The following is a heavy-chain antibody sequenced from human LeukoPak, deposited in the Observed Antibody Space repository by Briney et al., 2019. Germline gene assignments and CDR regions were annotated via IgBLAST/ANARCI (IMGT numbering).Heavy chain of an antibody. CDR3: ATDRFASGSYGNFDN. CDR1: GFTFSFYG. CDR2: FNGNGGTT. Sequence: GGSLRLSCAASGFTFSFYGMSWVRQAPGKGLEWVSIFNGNGGTTDSADSVKGRFTMSRDNSKNTLYLQMTSLRAEDTAVYYCATDRFASGSYGNFDNWGQGTLVTVSS. D-gene: IGHD3-10*01. V-gene: IGHV3-23*01. J-gene: IGHJ4*02.